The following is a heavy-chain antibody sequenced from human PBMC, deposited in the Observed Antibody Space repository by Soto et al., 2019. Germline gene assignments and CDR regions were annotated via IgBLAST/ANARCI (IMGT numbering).Heavy chain of an antibody. J-gene: IGHJ4*02. Sequence: GGSLRLSCAASGFTFSDHYMDWVRQAPGKGLEWVGRTRNKANSYTTEYAASVKGRFTISRDNSKNTLYLQMNSLRAEDTAVYYCARDHYYYDSSGYYYRYYFDYWGQGTLVTVSS. CDR2: TRNKANSYTT. V-gene: IGHV3-72*01. CDR1: GFTFSDHY. CDR3: ARDHYYYDSSGYYYRYYFDY. D-gene: IGHD3-22*01.